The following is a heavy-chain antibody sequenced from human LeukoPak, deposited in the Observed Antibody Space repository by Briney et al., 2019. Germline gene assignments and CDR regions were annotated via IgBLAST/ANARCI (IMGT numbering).Heavy chain of an antibody. CDR1: SGSISTSNYY. CDR3: ARSVTYYYGSGSYGN. Sequence: SETLSLTCTVSSGSISTSNYYWGWVRQPPGKALEWIGNIFYSGSTYYNPSLKSRVTISVDTSKNQFSLKLSSVTAADTAVYYCARSVTYYYGSGSYGNWGQGTLVTVSS. V-gene: IGHV4-39*07. D-gene: IGHD3-10*01. J-gene: IGHJ4*02. CDR2: IFYSGST.